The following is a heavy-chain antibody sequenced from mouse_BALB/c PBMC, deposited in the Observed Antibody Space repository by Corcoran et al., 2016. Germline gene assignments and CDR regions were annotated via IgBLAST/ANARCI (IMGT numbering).Heavy chain of an antibody. D-gene: IGHD2-4*01. Sequence: VQLQQSGAELVRPGALVKLSCKASGFNIIDYYMHWVRQRPEQDLEWIGWIDPENGNTIYDPKFQGKASITADTSSNTAYLQLSSLTSEDTAVYYCASIYYDYAWFAYWGQGTLVTVSA. CDR2: IDPENGNT. CDR3: ASIYYDYAWFAY. V-gene: IGHV14-1*02. CDR1: GFNIIDYY. J-gene: IGHJ3*01.